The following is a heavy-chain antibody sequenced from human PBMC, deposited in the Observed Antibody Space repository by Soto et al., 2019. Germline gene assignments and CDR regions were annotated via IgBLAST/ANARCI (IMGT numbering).Heavy chain of an antibody. J-gene: IGHJ6*02. CDR3: ARYRVRSGYYGMDV. Sequence: QVQLVQSGAEVKKPGASVKVSCKASGYTFTSYDINWVRQATGRGLEWMGWMNPNSGNTGYAQKFQGRVTMTRNTSISTAYMELSSLRSEDTAVYYCARYRVRSGYYGMDVWGQGTTVTVSS. CDR2: MNPNSGNT. D-gene: IGHD3-10*01. CDR1: GYTFTSYD. V-gene: IGHV1-8*01.